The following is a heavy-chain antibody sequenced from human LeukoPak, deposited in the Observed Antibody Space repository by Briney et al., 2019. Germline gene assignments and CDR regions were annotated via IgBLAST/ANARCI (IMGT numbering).Heavy chain of an antibody. D-gene: IGHD2-2*02. V-gene: IGHV4-31*03. CDR3: ARAEDCSSTSCYTSDNWFDP. CDR1: GGSISSGGYY. Sequence: SQTLSLTCTVSGGSISSGGYYWSWIRQHPGKGLEWIGYIYYSGSTYYNPSLKSRVTISVDTSKNQFSLKLSSVTAADTAVYYCARAEDCSSTSCYTSDNWFDPWGQGTLVPSPQ. CDR2: IYYSGST. J-gene: IGHJ5*02.